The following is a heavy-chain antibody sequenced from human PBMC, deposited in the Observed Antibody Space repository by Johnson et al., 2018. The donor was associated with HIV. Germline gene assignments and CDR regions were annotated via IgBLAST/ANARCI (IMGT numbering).Heavy chain of an antibody. CDR3: ARERVSFEYSSSFAFDI. CDR1: GFTFSSYA. CDR2: IKQDGSEK. Sequence: VQLVESGGGLVQPGGSLRLSCAASGFTFSSYAMSWVRQAPGKGLEWVANIKQDGSEKYYVDSVKGRFTISRDNAKNSLYLQMNSLRAEDTALYYCARERVSFEYSSSFAFDIWGQGTMVTVSS. J-gene: IGHJ3*02. V-gene: IGHV3-7*03. D-gene: IGHD6-6*01.